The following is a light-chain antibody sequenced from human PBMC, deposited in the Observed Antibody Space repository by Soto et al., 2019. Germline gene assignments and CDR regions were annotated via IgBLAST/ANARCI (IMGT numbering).Light chain of an antibody. V-gene: IGLV1-44*01. J-gene: IGLJ1*01. CDR2: SNN. CDR3: AAWDNSLNGLYV. Sequence: QSALTQSPSASGTPGRRVTISCSGSSSNIGSNTVNWYQQLPGTAPKLLIYSNNQRPSGVPDRFSGSKSGTSASLAISGLQSEDEADYYCAAWDNSLNGLYVFGAGTKVTVL. CDR1: SSNIGSNT.